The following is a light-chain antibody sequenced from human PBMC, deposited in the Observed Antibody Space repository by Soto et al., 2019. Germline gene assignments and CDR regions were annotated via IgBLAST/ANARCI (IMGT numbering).Light chain of an antibody. CDR3: QQSYSTPRT. Sequence: DIQMTQSPSSLSASLGDRVTITCRASQSISSYLNWYQQKPGKAPKLLIYAASSLQSGVPSRFSGSGSGTDFTLTSSSLQPEDFATYYCQQSYSTPRTFXQGTKVDSK. CDR2: AAS. CDR1: QSISSY. V-gene: IGKV1-39*01. J-gene: IGKJ1*01.